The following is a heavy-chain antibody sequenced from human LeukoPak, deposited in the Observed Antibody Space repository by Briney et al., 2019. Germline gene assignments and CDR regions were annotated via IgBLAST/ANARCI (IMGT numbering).Heavy chain of an antibody. CDR3: AKLLSDNPIRWYFDL. CDR1: EFTFANYA. D-gene: IGHD1-14*01. CDR2: FSDSGDYT. J-gene: IGHJ2*01. Sequence: PGGSLRLSCAASEFTFANYAMSWVRRAPGKGLEWVSTFSDSGDYTYYADSVKGRFTISRDNSKNTLYLQLNSLRAEDTAVYYCAKLLSDNPIRWYFDLWGRGTLVTVSS. V-gene: IGHV3-23*01.